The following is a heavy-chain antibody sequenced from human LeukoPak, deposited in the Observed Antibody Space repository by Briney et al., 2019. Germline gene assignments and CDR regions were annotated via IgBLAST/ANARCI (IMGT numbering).Heavy chain of an antibody. CDR3: ARVSSSWSEDREPGPYYFDY. J-gene: IGHJ4*02. CDR2: IYTSGST. D-gene: IGHD6-13*01. Sequence: PSETLSLTCTVSGGSISSGSYYWSWIRQPAGKGLEWIGRIYTSGSTNYNPSLKSRVTISVDTSKNQFSLKLSSVTAADTAVYYCARVSSSWSEDREPGPYYFDYWGQGTLVTVSS. CDR1: GGSISSGSYY. V-gene: IGHV4-61*02.